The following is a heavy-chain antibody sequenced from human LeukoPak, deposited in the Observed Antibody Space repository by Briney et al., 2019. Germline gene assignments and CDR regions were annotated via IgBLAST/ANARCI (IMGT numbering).Heavy chain of an antibody. D-gene: IGHD2-2*01. Sequence: RASVKVSCKASGYTFTSYAMNWVRQAPGQGLEWMGWINTNTGNPTYAQGFTGRFVFSLDTSVSTAYLQISSLKAEDTAVYYCARGTYCSSSSCYDYWGQGTLVTVSS. CDR1: GYTFTSYA. CDR2: INTNTGNP. J-gene: IGHJ4*02. V-gene: IGHV7-4-1*02. CDR3: ARGTYCSSSSCYDY.